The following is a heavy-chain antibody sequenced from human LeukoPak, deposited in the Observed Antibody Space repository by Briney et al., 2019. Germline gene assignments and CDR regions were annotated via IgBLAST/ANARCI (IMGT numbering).Heavy chain of an antibody. Sequence: PPETLSLTCTVSGGSISSYYWGWIRQPPGKGLEWIGSIYYSGSTYYNPSLKSRVSISVDTSKNQFSLKLSSVTAADTAVYYCARDARVQKWFGELLKTTTYYFDYWGRGTLVTVSS. CDR1: GGSISSYY. D-gene: IGHD3-10*01. V-gene: IGHV4-39*07. J-gene: IGHJ4*01. CDR2: IYYSGST. CDR3: ARDARVQKWFGELLKTTTYYFDY.